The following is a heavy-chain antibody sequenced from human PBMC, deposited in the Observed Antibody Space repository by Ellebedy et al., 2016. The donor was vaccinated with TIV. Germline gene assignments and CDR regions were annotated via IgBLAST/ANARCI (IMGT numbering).Heavy chain of an antibody. V-gene: IGHV3-23*01. CDR1: GFTFSAYW. J-gene: IGHJ4*02. D-gene: IGHD3-3*01. CDR3: AKDYDFWSLIFDY. CDR2: ISASGGGT. Sequence: GGSLRLSCAASGFTFSAYWMHWVRQRPGKGLEWVSGISASGGGTYYADSVKGRFAISRDNSKNTLFLQLDSLRAEDTAVYYCAKDYDFWSLIFDYWGQGTLVTVSS.